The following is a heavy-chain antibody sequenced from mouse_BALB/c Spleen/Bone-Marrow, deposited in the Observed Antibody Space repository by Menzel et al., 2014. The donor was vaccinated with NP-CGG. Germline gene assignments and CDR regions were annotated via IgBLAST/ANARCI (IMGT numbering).Heavy chain of an antibody. J-gene: IGHJ3*01. D-gene: IGHD3-1*01. CDR2: IDPYYGGT. Sequence: EVKLQESGPELEKPGASVKISCKASGYSFTGYNMNWVKQSNGKSLEWIGNIDPYYGGTSYNQKFKGKATLTVDKSSSTAYMQLKSLTSEDSAVYYCAITARATLAWFAYWAKGLWSLSLQ. V-gene: IGHV1-39*01. CDR3: AITARATLAWFAY. CDR1: GYSFTGYN.